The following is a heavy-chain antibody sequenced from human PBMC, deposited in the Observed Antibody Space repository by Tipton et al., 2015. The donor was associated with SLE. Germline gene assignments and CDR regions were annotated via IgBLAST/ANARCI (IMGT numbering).Heavy chain of an antibody. Sequence: GLVKPSETLSLTCSVSGGSISSYYWSWIRQPPGKGLEWIGEINHSGSTNYDPSLKSRVTISLDTSSNQFSLKLSSVTAADTAVYYCARGLFGGSYDYWGQGTLVTVSS. J-gene: IGHJ4*02. CDR3: ARGLFGGSYDY. CDR2: INHSGST. V-gene: IGHV4-34*01. D-gene: IGHD1-26*01. CDR1: GGSISSYY.